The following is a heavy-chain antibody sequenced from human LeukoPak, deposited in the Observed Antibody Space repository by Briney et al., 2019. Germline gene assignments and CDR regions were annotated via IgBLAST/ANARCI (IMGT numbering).Heavy chain of an antibody. CDR3: ARVTFLEWLFFDY. Sequence: PGGSLRLSCAASGFTFSSYWMSWVRQAPGKGLEWVANIKQDGSEKYYVDSVKGRFTISRDNAKNSLYLQMNSLRAEDTAVCYCARVTFLEWLFFDYWGQGTLVTVSS. J-gene: IGHJ4*02. V-gene: IGHV3-7*01. CDR2: IKQDGSEK. CDR1: GFTFSSYW. D-gene: IGHD3-3*01.